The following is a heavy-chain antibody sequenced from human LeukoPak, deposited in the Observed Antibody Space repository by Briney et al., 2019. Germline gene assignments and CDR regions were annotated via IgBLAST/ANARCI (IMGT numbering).Heavy chain of an antibody. CDR3: ARDLHYYDSSSFDY. V-gene: IGHV3-11*01. D-gene: IGHD3-22*01. Sequence: PGGSLRLSCAASGFTFSDYYMSWIRQAPGKGLEWVSYISSSGSTIYYADSVKGRFTISRDNAKNSLYLQMNSLRAGDTAVYYCARDLHYYDSSSFDYWGQGTLVTVSS. J-gene: IGHJ4*02. CDR1: GFTFSDYY. CDR2: ISSSGSTI.